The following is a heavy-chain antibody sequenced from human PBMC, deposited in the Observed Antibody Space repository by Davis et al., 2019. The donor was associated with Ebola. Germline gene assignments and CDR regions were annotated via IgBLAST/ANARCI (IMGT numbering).Heavy chain of an antibody. V-gene: IGHV1-69*04. Sequence: SVKVSCKASGYTFTDFAISWVRQAPGQGLEWMGRIIPILGIANYAQKFQGRVTITADKSTSTAYMELSSLRSEDTAVYYCARVGDGYNSGYWGQGTLVTVSS. CDR2: IIPILGIA. CDR3: ARVGDGYNSGY. D-gene: IGHD5-24*01. J-gene: IGHJ4*02. CDR1: GYTFTDFA.